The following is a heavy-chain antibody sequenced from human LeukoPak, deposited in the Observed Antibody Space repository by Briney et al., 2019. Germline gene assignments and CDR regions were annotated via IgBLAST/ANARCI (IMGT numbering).Heavy chain of an antibody. Sequence: GSPKLSCAASGFTLSNYAMSWGRPAPGKGLEWVSAGRGSGTSTYYADSVKGRFTISRDNSKNTLYLQMNSLRAEDTAVYYCAKAGDYSSSWSRWYFDYWGQGTLVTVSS. CDR3: AKAGDYSSSWSRWYFDY. D-gene: IGHD6-13*01. V-gene: IGHV3-23*01. CDR2: GRGSGTST. J-gene: IGHJ4*02. CDR1: GFTLSNYA.